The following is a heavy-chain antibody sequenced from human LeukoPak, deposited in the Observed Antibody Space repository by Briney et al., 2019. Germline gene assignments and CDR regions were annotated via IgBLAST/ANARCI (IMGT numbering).Heavy chain of an antibody. Sequence: GRSLRLSCAASGFTFDDYAMHWVRQAPGKGLEWVSGISWNSGSIGYADSVKGRFTISRDNAKNSLYLQMNSLRAGDTALYYCAKDIMVMYSSGGGMDVWGQGTTVTVSS. D-gene: IGHD6-19*01. J-gene: IGHJ6*02. V-gene: IGHV3-9*01. CDR2: ISWNSGSI. CDR1: GFTFDDYA. CDR3: AKDIMVMYSSGGGMDV.